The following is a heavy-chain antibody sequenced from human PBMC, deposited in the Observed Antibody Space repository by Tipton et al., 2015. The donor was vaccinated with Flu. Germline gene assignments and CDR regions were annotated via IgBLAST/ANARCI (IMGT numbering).Heavy chain of an antibody. CDR2: IYYSGST. CDR3: ASYPYGDYDY. Sequence: TLSLTCTVSGGSISSGGYYWSWLRQHPGKGLEWIGYIYYSGSTYYNPSLKSRVTISVDTSKNQFSLKLSSVTAADTAVDYCASYPYGDYDYWGQGTLVTVSS. CDR1: GGSISSGGYY. V-gene: IGHV4-31*03. J-gene: IGHJ4*02. D-gene: IGHD4-17*01.